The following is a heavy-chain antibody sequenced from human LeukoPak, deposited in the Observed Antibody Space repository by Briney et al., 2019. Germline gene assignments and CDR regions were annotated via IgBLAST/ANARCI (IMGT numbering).Heavy chain of an antibody. J-gene: IGHJ4*02. CDR2: IKQDGSEK. V-gene: IGHV3-7*01. CDR3: ARARRSSSWYYNY. CDR1: GFTFSSYW. Sequence: GGSLRLSCAASGFTFSSYWMSWVRQAPGKGLEWVANIKQDGSEKYYVDSVKGRFTISRDNAKNSLNLQMNSLRAEDAAVYYCARARRSSSWYYNYWGQGTLVTVSS. D-gene: IGHD6-13*01.